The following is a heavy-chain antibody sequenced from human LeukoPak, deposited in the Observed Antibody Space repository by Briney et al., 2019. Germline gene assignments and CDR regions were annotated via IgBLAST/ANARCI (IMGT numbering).Heavy chain of an antibody. CDR1: GYTFTSYA. J-gene: IGHJ5*02. D-gene: IGHD3-22*01. Sequence: ASVKVSCKASGYTFTSYAMKWVRQAPGQGLEWMGWINTNTGNPTYAQGFTGRFVFSLDTSVSTAYLQISSLKAEDTAVYYCARDQETYYDSEYWFDPWGQGTLVTVSS. CDR3: ARDQETYYDSEYWFDP. CDR2: INTNTGNP. V-gene: IGHV7-4-1*02.